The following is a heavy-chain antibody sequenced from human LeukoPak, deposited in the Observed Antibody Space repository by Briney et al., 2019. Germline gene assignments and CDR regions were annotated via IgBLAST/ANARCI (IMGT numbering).Heavy chain of an antibody. V-gene: IGHV4-34*01. CDR1: GGSFSGYY. J-gene: IGHJ4*02. Sequence: SETLSLTCAVYGGSFSGYYWSWIRQPPGKGLEWIGEINHSGSTNYNPSLKSRVTISVDTSKNQFSLKLSSVTAADTAVYYCAREGGYCSSTSCLTHDYWGQGTLVTVSS. CDR2: INHSGST. D-gene: IGHD2-2*03. CDR3: AREGGYCSSTSCLTHDY.